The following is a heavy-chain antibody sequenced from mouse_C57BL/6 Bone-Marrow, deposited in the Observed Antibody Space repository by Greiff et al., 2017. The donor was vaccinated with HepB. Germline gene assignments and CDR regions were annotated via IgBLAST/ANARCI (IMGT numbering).Heavy chain of an antibody. CDR2: ISDGGSYT. Sequence: DVKLVESGAGLVKPGGSLKLSCAASGFTFSSYAMSWVRQTPEKRLEWVATISDGGSYTYYPDNVKGRFTISRDNAKNNLYLQMSHLKSEDTAMYYCARGGITFDVWGTGTTVTVSS. J-gene: IGHJ1*03. CDR3: ARGGITFDV. V-gene: IGHV5-4*03. CDR1: GFTFSSYA. D-gene: IGHD2-4*01.